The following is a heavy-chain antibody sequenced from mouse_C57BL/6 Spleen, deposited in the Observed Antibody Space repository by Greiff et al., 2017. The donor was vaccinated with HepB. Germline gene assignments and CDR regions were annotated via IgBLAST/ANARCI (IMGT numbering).Heavy chain of an antibody. J-gene: IGHJ1*03. CDR2: ISNGGGST. CDR3: ARQGVRLWYFDV. D-gene: IGHD2-14*01. CDR1: GFTFSDYY. Sequence: EVQLVESGGGLVQPGGSLKLSCAASGFTFSDYYMYWVRQTPEKRLEWVAYISNGGGSTYYPDTVKGRFTISRDNAKNTLYLQMSRLKSEDTAMYYCARQGVRLWYFDVWGTGTTVTVSS. V-gene: IGHV5-12*01.